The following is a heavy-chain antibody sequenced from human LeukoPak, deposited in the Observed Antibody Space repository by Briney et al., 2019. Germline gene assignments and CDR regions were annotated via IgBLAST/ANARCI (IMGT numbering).Heavy chain of an antibody. J-gene: IGHJ4*02. V-gene: IGHV4-30-4*07. Sequence: SETLSLTCAVSGGSISSGGYSWSWVRQPPGEGLEWIGYMPNSGSTYYNPSLKSRVTISIDTSKNQFSLKLNSVTAADTAMYYCAKSGGYGLIDYWGQGTLVTVSS. CDR2: MPNSGST. D-gene: IGHD1-26*01. CDR1: GGSISSGGYS. CDR3: AKSGGYGLIDY.